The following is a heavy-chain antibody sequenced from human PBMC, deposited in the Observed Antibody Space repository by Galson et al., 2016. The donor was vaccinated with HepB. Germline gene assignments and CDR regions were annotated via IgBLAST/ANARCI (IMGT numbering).Heavy chain of an antibody. V-gene: IGHV4-39*07. D-gene: IGHD3-10*01. CDR2: LYYSGST. Sequence: TLSLTCAVSSGSISSSTYYWGWIRQPPGKGLEWIGNLYYSGSTYYSPSLKGRATLSVDTSKNQFSLKLTSVTAADTAVYYCARDSAGSFDLWGRGTLVTVSS. CDR3: ARDSAGSFDL. CDR1: SGSISSSTYY. J-gene: IGHJ2*01.